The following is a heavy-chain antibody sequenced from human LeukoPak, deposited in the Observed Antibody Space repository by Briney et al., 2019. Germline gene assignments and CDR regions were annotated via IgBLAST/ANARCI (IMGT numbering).Heavy chain of an antibody. CDR3: ARVSPPNYDFWSGYYPYYFDY. CDR1: GFTFSSYA. V-gene: IGHV3-23*01. J-gene: IGHJ4*02. Sequence: PGGSLRLSCAASGFTFSSYAMSWVRQAPGKGLEWVSAISGSGGSTYYADSVKGRFTISRDNAKNSLYLQMNSLRAEDTAVYYCARVSPPNYDFWSGYYPYYFDYWGQGTLVTVSS. D-gene: IGHD3-3*01. CDR2: ISGSGGST.